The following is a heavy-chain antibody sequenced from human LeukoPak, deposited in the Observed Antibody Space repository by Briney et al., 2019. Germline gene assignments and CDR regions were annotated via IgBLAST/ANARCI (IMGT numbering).Heavy chain of an antibody. Sequence: ASVKVSCKASGYTFTASYIHWVRQAPGQGLEWMGWIIPDSGDTTYAQKFQGRVTMTRDTSISTAYMELSRLRSDDTALYYCARERSTSYTPLSPWGQGTLVTVSS. V-gene: IGHV1-2*02. J-gene: IGHJ5*02. CDR2: IIPDSGDT. CDR1: GYTFTASY. CDR3: ARERSTSYTPLSP. D-gene: IGHD3-16*02.